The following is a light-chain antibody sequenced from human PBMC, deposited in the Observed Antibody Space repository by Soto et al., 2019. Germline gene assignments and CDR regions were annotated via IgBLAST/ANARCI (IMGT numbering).Light chain of an antibody. CDR3: QQSYSTPPT. Sequence: DIQMTQSPSSLSASVGERVTITCRASQSIGTNLNWYQQRPGKAPKLLIYAASSLQSGVPSRFSGSGSGTDFTLTISSLQPEDFATYYCQQSYSTPPTFGQGTKVDI. V-gene: IGKV1-39*01. J-gene: IGKJ1*01. CDR2: AAS. CDR1: QSIGTN.